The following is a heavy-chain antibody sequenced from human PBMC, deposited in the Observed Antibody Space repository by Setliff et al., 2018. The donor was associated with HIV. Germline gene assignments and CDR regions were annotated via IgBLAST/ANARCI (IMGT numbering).Heavy chain of an antibody. V-gene: IGHV4-38-2*02. CDR3: ARDNMGSLDF. CDR2: IYHSGST. D-gene: IGHD1-26*01. J-gene: IGHJ4*02. CDR1: GYSISSGYY. Sequence: SETLSLTCAVSGYSISSGYYWGWIRQPPGKGLEWIGSIYHSGSTYYNPSLKSRVTISVDTSKNQFSLKLSSVTAADTAVYYCARDNMGSLDFWGQGTLVTVSS.